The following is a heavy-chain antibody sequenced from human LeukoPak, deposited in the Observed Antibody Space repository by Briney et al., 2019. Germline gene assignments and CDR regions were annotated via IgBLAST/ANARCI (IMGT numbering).Heavy chain of an antibody. V-gene: IGHV4-34*01. CDR1: GGSFSGYY. D-gene: IGHD3-22*01. CDR3: ARRSGIYDSSGGLDY. CDR2: INHSGNT. J-gene: IGHJ4*02. Sequence: PSETLSLTCAVYGGSFSGYYWNWIRQPPGKGLEWIGEINHSGNTNYNPSLKSRVTMSVDTSKNQFSLRLSSVTAADTAVYYCARRSGIYDSSGGLDYWGQGTLVTVSS.